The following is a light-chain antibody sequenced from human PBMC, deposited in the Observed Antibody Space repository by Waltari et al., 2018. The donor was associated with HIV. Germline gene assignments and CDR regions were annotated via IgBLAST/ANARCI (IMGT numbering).Light chain of an antibody. V-gene: IGLV2-23*02. J-gene: IGLJ2*01. CDR1: SSDVGGYNL. CDR2: EVS. Sequence: QSALTQPASVSGSPGQSITISCTGTSSDVGGYNLVSWYQQHPGKAPKLMIYEVSKRPSCVSNRFSGSKSCDTSSLTISGLQAEDVADYSCCAYAGSTTYVIFGGGTKLTVL. CDR3: CAYAGSTTYVI.